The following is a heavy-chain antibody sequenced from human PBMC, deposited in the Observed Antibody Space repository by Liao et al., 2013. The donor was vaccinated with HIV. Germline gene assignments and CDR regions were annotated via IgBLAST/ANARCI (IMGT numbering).Heavy chain of an antibody. V-gene: IGHV4-34*01. CDR1: GGSFSGYY. D-gene: IGHD6-13*01. CDR3: ARGGTIAAAGTIVYYYYYMDV. CDR2: INHSGST. Sequence: QVQLQQWGAGLLKPSETLSLTCAVYGGSFSGYYWSWIRQPPGKGLEWIGEINHSGSTNYNPSLKSRVTISVDTSKNQFSLKLSSVTAADTAVYYCARGGTIAAAGTIVYYYYYMDVVGTKGPRSPS. J-gene: IGHJ6*03.